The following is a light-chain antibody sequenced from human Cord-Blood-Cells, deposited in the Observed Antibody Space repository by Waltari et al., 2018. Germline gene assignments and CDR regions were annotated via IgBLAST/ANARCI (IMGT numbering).Light chain of an antibody. Sequence: DIVMIQSPDSLAVSLGERANIKCKSSQSVLYSSNNKNYLVWYQQKPGQPAKLLIYWASTRESGVPDRFSGSGSGTDFTLTISSLQAEDVAVYYCQQYYSTPWTFGQGTKVEIK. J-gene: IGKJ1*01. CDR2: WAS. CDR1: QSVLYSSNNKNY. CDR3: QQYYSTPWT. V-gene: IGKV4-1*01.